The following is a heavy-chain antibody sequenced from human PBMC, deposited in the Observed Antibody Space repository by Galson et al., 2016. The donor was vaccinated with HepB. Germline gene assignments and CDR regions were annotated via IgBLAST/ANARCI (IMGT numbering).Heavy chain of an antibody. CDR1: GDSLTRSIYY. CDR3: ARHEASGWPTIFDS. Sequence: SETLSLTCTVSGDSLTRSIYYWAWIRQPPGKGLEWVGSIYSAGTTYDNPRLKSRVTMSVDTSKNQFSLTLTSVTAADTAVYFCARHEASGWPTIFDSWGQGILVTVSS. CDR2: IYSAGTT. D-gene: IGHD6-19*01. J-gene: IGHJ4*02. V-gene: IGHV4-39*01.